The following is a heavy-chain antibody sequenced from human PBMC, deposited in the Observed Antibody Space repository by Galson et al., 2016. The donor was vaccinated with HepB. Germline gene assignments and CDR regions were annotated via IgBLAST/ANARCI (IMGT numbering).Heavy chain of an antibody. V-gene: IGHV3-15*07. CDR1: GFTFSKAW. Sequence: SLRLSCAASGFTFSKAWINWVRQAPGKGLEWVGRIKGKADGGTTDYAAPVTGRFTIPRDNSKNTLYLQMSSLKTDDTAVYYCTTEVKDRITIFGVVITFFDYWGQGTLVTVSS. CDR2: IKGKADGGTT. CDR3: TTEVKDRITIFGVVITFFDY. J-gene: IGHJ4*02. D-gene: IGHD3-3*01.